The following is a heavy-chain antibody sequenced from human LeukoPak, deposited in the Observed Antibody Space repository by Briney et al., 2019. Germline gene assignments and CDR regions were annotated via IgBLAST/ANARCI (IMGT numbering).Heavy chain of an antibody. V-gene: IGHV4-31*03. D-gene: IGHD1-26*01. CDR1: GGSISSGGYY. CDR3: ARRIVGATGAFDI. J-gene: IGHJ3*02. CDR2: IYYSGST. Sequence: SETLSLTCTVSGGSISSGGYYWSWIRQHPGKGLEWIGYIYYSGSTYYNPSLKSRVTISVDTSKNQFSLKLSSVTAADTAVYYCARRIVGATGAFDIWGQRTMVTVSS.